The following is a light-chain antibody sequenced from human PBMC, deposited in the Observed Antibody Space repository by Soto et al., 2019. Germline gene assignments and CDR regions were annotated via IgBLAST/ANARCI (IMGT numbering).Light chain of an antibody. CDR2: DAS. J-gene: IGKJ4*01. V-gene: IGKV3-11*01. CDR3: QQRSSWPLT. CDR1: QSVSTS. Sequence: EIVLTQSPPPLRLSPGERATLSSWASQSVSTSLAWYQQIPGQAPRLLIYDASNRATGIPAWFSGSGSGTDFTLPISRLGPEDFAVYYCQQRSSWPLTFGGGTKVDIK.